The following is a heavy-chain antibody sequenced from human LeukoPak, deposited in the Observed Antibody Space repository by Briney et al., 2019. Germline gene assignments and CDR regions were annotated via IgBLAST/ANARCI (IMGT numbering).Heavy chain of an antibody. Sequence: SGGSLRLSCAASGFTFSSYSMNWVRQAPGKGLEWVSSISSSSSYIYYADSVKGRFTISRDNAKNSLYLQMNSLRAEDTAVYYCGILTGYYILSDYWGQGTLVTVSS. CDR1: GFTFSSYS. J-gene: IGHJ4*02. CDR3: GILTGYYILSDY. D-gene: IGHD3-9*01. V-gene: IGHV3-21*01. CDR2: ISSSSSYI.